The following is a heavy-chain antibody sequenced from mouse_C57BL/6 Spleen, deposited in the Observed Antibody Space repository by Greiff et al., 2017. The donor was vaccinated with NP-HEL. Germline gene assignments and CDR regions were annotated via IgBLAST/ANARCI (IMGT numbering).Heavy chain of an antibody. V-gene: IGHV1-72*01. D-gene: IGHD2-4*01. Sequence: QVQLKQPGAELVKPGASVKLSCKASGYTFTSYWMHWVKQRPGRGLEWIGRIDPNSGGTKYNEKFKSKATLTVDKPSSTAYMQLSSLTSEDSAVYYCATIYYDYDRGEYYFDYWGQGTTLTVSS. CDR1: GYTFTSYW. CDR2: IDPNSGGT. J-gene: IGHJ2*01. CDR3: ATIYYDYDRGEYYFDY.